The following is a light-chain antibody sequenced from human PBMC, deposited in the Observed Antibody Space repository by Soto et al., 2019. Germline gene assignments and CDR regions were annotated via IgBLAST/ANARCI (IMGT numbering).Light chain of an antibody. Sequence: EIVLTQSPDTLSLSPGERATLFCRASQTLSINSLAWYQQKPGQAPRLLISAASTRHTGIPDRFNGSGSGTDFALTINRLEPEDFAVYFCQQYDGAPLTFGPGTKVDVK. V-gene: IGKV3-20*01. J-gene: IGKJ3*01. CDR2: AAS. CDR1: QTLSINS. CDR3: QQYDGAPLT.